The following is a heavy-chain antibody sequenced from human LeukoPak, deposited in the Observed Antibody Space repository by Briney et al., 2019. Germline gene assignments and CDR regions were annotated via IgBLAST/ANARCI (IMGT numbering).Heavy chain of an antibody. CDR1: GGSISSYY. CDR2: IYYSGST. V-gene: IGHV4-59*01. J-gene: IGHJ6*03. Sequence: SETLSLTCTVSGGSISSYYWSWIRQPPGKGLEWIGYIYYSGSTNYNPSLKSRVTISVDTSKNQFSLKLSSVTAADTAVYYCARTHLRSSWREHHYMDVWGKGTTVTVSS. CDR3: ARTHLRSSWREHHYMDV. D-gene: IGHD6-13*01.